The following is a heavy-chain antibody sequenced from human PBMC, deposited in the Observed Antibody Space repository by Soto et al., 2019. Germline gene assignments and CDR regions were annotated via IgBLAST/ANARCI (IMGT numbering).Heavy chain of an antibody. CDR3: ATTGTVYYYYGMDV. J-gene: IGHJ6*02. Sequence: PPETLSLTCNVSGGSISTYYWSWIRQPAGKGLEWIGRIYTSGSTNYNPSLKSRVTMSVDTSKNQFSLKLSSVTAADTAVYYCATTGTVYYYYGMDVWGQGTTVTVSS. CDR1: GGSISTYY. V-gene: IGHV4-4*07. D-gene: IGHD1-1*01. CDR2: IYTSGST.